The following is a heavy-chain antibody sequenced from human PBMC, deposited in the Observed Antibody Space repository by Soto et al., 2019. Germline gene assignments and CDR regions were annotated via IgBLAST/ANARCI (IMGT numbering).Heavy chain of an antibody. CDR1: GFILSDGA. J-gene: IGHJ6*03. V-gene: IGHV3-48*01. CDR2: ISSSSSVI. Sequence: GSLRLSCATSGFILSDGAMNWVRQAPGKGLEWVSYISSSSSVIDYADSVKGRFTVSRDNARNSLYLQMNSLRAEDTAVYYCARDLSWGSNWYYYMDVWGKGTTVTVSS. D-gene: IGHD7-27*01. CDR3: ARDLSWGSNWYYYMDV.